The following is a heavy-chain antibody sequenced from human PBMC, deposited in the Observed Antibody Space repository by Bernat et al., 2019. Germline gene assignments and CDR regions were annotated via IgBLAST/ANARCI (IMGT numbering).Heavy chain of an antibody. CDR2: IYYSGST. Sequence: QLQLQESGPGLVKPSETLSLTCTVSGGSITNSDYYWGWIRQPPGKGLEWIGSIYYSGSTYYSPSLKSRVTISVDTSKNQFSVKLSFVIAADTAVYYCARNYYGRNSGRSYWYFDLWGRGTLVTVSS. V-gene: IGHV4-39*01. J-gene: IGHJ2*01. D-gene: IGHD4-23*01. CDR1: GGSITNSDYY. CDR3: ARNYYGRNSGRSYWYFDL.